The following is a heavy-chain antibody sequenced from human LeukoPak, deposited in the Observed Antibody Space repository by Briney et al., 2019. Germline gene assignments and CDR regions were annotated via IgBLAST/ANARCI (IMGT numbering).Heavy chain of an antibody. D-gene: IGHD3-9*01. CDR3: AKPLRYFDTNDC. CDR2: ISGSGGST. Sequence: GGPLRLSCAASGFTFSSYAMSWVRQAPGKGLEWVSAISGSGGSTYYADSVKGRFTISRDNSKNTLYLQMNSLRAEDTAVYYCAKPLRYFDTNDCWGQGTLVTVSS. V-gene: IGHV3-23*01. CDR1: GFTFSSYA. J-gene: IGHJ4*02.